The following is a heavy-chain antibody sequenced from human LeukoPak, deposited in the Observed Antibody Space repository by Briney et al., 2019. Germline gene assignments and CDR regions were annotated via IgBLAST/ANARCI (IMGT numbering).Heavy chain of an antibody. CDR1: GFTFSNYW. J-gene: IGHJ4*02. CDR2: INSDGNSV. D-gene: IGHD3-16*01. CDR3: VRAVITFGRVPGN. Sequence: GGSLRVSCTASGFTFSNYWMHWVRQAPGKGLVWVSRINSDGNSVFYADSVKGRFTVSRDNAKNTHYLQMNSLRAEDMAVYYCVRAVITFGRVPGNCGQGTLVTVSS. V-gene: IGHV3-74*01.